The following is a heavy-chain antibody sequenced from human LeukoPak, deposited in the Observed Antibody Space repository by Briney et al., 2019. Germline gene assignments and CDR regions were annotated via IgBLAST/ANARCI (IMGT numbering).Heavy chain of an antibody. CDR1: GFTFTKYA. V-gene: IGHV3-23*01. D-gene: IGHD2-2*01. CDR3: GKSWRSCSSTNCQGDY. CDR2: NGGSGAST. Sequence: PGGSLRLSCAASGFTFTKYAMSCLPQAPGEGLEGVSSNGGSGASTFSADPERGRFTISRDNAKNTLYLQMNNLRADDTAVFSCGKSWRSCSSTNCQGDYWGVGTVVGVCS. J-gene: IGHJ4*02.